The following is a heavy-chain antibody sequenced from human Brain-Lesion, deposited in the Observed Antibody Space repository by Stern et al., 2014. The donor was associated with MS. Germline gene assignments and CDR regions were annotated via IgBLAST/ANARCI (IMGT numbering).Heavy chain of an antibody. J-gene: IGHJ6*02. CDR1: GFTVSSTY. CDR3: ARYCSGGSCYFHGLDV. D-gene: IGHD2-15*01. CDR2: IYSGGDT. Sequence: MQLVQSGGGLMQPGGSLRLSCVASGFTVSSTYMSWVRQAPGKGLEGVSVIYSGGDTRSGDSVKGRFTISRDTSKNTLYLQMDSLRADDTAVYYCARYCSGGSCYFHGLDVWGQGTTVTVSS. V-gene: IGHV3-53*01.